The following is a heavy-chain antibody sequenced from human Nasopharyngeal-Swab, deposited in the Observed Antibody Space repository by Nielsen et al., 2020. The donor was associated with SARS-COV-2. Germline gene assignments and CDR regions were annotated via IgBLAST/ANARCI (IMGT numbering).Heavy chain of an antibody. CDR3: ARDWSRAFDV. Sequence: GGSLRLSCAASGFTFSSPWMSRVRQVPGKGLEWVADIKPDGSEKFYVDSVKGRFTISRDNAKNSMSLQMNSLRVEDTAVYYCARDWSRAFDVWGQGTMVTVSS. V-gene: IGHV3-7*01. CDR1: GFTFSSPW. CDR2: IKPDGSEK. J-gene: IGHJ3*01.